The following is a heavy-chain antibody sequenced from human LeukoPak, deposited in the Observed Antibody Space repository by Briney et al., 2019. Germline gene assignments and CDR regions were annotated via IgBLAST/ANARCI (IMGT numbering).Heavy chain of an antibody. V-gene: IGHV3-30*04. CDR3: ASGKYRYGDNWFDP. CDR1: GFTFSSYA. D-gene: IGHD5-18*01. CDR2: ISYDESNK. Sequence: GGSLRLSCAASGFTFSSYAMHWVRQAPGKGLEWVAVISYDESNKYYADSVKGRFTISRDHSKNTLYLQMNSLRAEDTAVYFCASGKYRYGDNWFDPWGQGTLVTVSS. J-gene: IGHJ5*02.